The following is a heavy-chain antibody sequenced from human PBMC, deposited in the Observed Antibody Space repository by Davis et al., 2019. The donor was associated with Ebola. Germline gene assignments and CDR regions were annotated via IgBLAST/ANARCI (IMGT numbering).Heavy chain of an antibody. V-gene: IGHV1-46*01. CDR1: GYTFTNYY. J-gene: IGHJ4*02. Sequence: ASVKVSCKASGYTFTNYYMHWVRQAPGQGLEWMGMINPNDGRTIYAQKFQGRVTVTRDTSTTTVYMELSSLRSEDTAVYYCAKSASRLTMVTRYYFDYWGQGTLVTVSS. D-gene: IGHD3-10*01. CDR2: INPNDGRT. CDR3: AKSASRLTMVTRYYFDY.